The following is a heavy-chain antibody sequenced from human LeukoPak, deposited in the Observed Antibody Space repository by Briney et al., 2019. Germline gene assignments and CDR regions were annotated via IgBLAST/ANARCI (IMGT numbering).Heavy chain of an antibody. V-gene: IGHV1-24*01. D-gene: IGHD1-1*01. Sequence: ASVKVSCKVSGYTLTELSMHWVRQAPGKGLEWMGGFDPEDGETIYAQKFQGRVTMTEDTSTDTAYMELSSLRSEDTAVYYCATVVWDARPTYWYFDLWGRGTLVTVSS. J-gene: IGHJ2*01. CDR2: FDPEDGET. CDR1: GYTLTELS. CDR3: ATVVWDARPTYWYFDL.